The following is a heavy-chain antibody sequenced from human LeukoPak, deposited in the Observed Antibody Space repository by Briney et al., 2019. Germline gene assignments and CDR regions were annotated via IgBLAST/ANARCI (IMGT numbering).Heavy chain of an antibody. CDR3: ARDLRRDGSGSYNS. CDR2: IKQDGSEK. V-gene: IGHV3-7*01. Sequence: GGSLRLSCAASGFTFSSYWMSWVRQAPGKGLEWVANIKQDGSEKYYVDSVKGRFTISRDNAKNSLYLQMNSLRAEDTAVYYCARDLRRDGSGSYNSWGQGTLVTVSS. CDR1: GFTFSSYW. D-gene: IGHD3-10*01. J-gene: IGHJ4*02.